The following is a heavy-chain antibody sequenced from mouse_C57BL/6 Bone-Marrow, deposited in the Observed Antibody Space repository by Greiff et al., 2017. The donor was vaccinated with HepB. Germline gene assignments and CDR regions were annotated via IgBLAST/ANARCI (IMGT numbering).Heavy chain of an antibody. J-gene: IGHJ1*03. V-gene: IGHV1-5*01. Sequence: VQLQQSGTVLARPGASVKMSCKTSGYTFTSYWMHWVKQRPGQGLEWIGAIYPGNSDTSYNQKFKGKAKLTAVTSASTAYMARSSLTNEDSAVYYCTKTYDGYYPWYFDVWGTGTTVTVSS. CDR2: IYPGNSDT. CDR3: TKTYDGYYPWYFDV. D-gene: IGHD2-3*01. CDR1: GYTFTSYW.